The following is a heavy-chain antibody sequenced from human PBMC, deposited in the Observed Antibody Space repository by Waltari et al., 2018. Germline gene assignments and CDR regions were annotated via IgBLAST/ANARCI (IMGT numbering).Heavy chain of an antibody. V-gene: IGHV5-51*01. Sequence: EVQLVQSGAEVKKPGESLKISCKGSGYSFTNYWIGWVRQMPGKGLEWMGVSLPGDSNTRYSPSFQGQVTISADKSISTAYLQWSSLKASDTAMYYCARHEDYGDKYFDYWGQGTLVTVSS. CDR3: ARHEDYGDKYFDY. CDR2: SLPGDSNT. CDR1: GYSFTNYW. D-gene: IGHD4-17*01. J-gene: IGHJ4*02.